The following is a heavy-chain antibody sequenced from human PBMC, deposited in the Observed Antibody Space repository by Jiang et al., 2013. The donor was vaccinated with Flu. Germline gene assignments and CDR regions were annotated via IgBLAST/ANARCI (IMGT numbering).Heavy chain of an antibody. CDR2: ISAYNGNT. Sequence: SGAEVKKPGASVKVSCKASGYTFTSYGISWVRQAPGQGLEWMGWISAYNGNTNYAQKLQGRVTMTTDTSTSTAYMELRSLRSDDTAVYYCARASTLYGSYESGMDVWGQGTTVTVPS. CDR3: ARASTLYGSYESGMDV. J-gene: IGHJ6*02. D-gene: IGHD1-26*01. CDR1: GYTFTSYG. V-gene: IGHV1-18*01.